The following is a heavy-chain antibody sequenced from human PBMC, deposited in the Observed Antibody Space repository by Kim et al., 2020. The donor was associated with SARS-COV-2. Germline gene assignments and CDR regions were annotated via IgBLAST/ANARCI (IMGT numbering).Heavy chain of an antibody. D-gene: IGHD3-3*01. V-gene: IGHV4-59*08. J-gene: IGHJ6*02. CDR3: ARALNLDYDFWSGSSLGWYYGMDV. Sequence: SETLSLTCTVSGGSISSYYWSWIRQPPGKGLEWIGYIYYSGSTNYNPSLKSRVTISVDTSKNQFSLKLSSVTAADTAVYYCARALNLDYDFWSGSSLGWYYGMDVWGQGTTVTVSS. CDR2: IYYSGST. CDR1: GGSISSYY.